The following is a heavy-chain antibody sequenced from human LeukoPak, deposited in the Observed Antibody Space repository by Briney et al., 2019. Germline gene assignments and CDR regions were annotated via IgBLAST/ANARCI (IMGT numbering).Heavy chain of an antibody. CDR3: ARDGGSYYDILTGTSNVYYYMDV. CDR2: FDPEDGET. Sequence: ASVKVSCKVSGYTLTELSMHWVRQAPGKGLEWMGGFDPEDGETIYAQKFQGRVTMTEDTSTDTAYMELSSLRSEDTAVYYCARDGGSYYDILTGTSNVYYYMDVWGKGTTVTISS. D-gene: IGHD3-9*01. V-gene: IGHV1-24*01. J-gene: IGHJ6*03. CDR1: GYTLTELS.